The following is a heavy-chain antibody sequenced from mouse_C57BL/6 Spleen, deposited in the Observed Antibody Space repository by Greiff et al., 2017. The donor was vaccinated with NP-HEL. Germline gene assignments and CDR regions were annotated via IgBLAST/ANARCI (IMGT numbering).Heavy chain of an antibody. J-gene: IGHJ4*01. CDR3: ARAVYVPYAMDY. Sequence: QVQLQQSGPELVKPGASVKISCKASGYAFSSSWMNWVKQRPGKGLEWIGRIYPGDGDTNYNGKFKGKATLTADKSSSTAYMQLSSLTSEDSAVYFCARAVYVPYAMDYWGQGTSVTVSS. D-gene: IGHD2-12*01. CDR1: GYAFSSSW. CDR2: IYPGDGDT. V-gene: IGHV1-82*01.